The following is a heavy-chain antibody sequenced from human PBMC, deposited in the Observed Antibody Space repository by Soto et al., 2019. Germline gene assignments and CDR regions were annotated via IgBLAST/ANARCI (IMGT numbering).Heavy chain of an antibody. CDR1: GYGFTSYW. V-gene: IGHV5-51*01. D-gene: IGHD3-10*01. Sequence: GESLKISCKGSGYGFTSYWIGWVRQMPGKGLEWMGIVFPGDSQTRYSPSFQGQVTISADKSINTAYLQWSSLEASDTAVYYCVRGSAPSLRGYNWFDPWGQGTLVTVSS. CDR3: VRGSAPSLRGYNWFDP. J-gene: IGHJ5*02. CDR2: VFPGDSQT.